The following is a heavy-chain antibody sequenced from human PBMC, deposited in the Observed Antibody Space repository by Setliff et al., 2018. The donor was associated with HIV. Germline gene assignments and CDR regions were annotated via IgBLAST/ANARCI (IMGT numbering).Heavy chain of an antibody. V-gene: IGHV1-2*02. D-gene: IGHD3-10*01. CDR1: GYTFTVNH. CDR2: ISPDSGDT. CDR3: ARDAGAPGRGNPLDY. Sequence: GASVKVSCKTSGYTFTVNHLHWVRQAPGQGVEWVGKISPDSGDTFYAQKFQGRVTLTRDTSITTAYMELSTLRDDDTAVYYCARDAGAPGRGNPLDYWGQGTLVTVPS. J-gene: IGHJ4*02.